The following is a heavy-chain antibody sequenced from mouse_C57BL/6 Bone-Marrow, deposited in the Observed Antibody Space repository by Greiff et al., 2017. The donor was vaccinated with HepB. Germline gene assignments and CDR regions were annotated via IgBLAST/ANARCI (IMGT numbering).Heavy chain of an antibody. CDR1: GFTFSDFY. D-gene: IGHD4-1*01. J-gene: IGHJ3*01. CDR2: SRNKANDYTT. CDR3: ARDELGGGFAY. Sequence: EVKVVESGGGLVQSGRSLRLSCATSGFTFSDFYMEWVRQAPGKGLEWIAASRNKANDYTTEYSASVKGRFIVSRDTSQSILYRQMNALRAEDTAIYYCARDELGGGFAYWGQGTLVTVSA. V-gene: IGHV7-1*01.